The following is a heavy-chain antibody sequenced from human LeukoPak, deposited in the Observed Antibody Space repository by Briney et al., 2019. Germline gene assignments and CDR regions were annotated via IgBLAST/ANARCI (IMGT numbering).Heavy chain of an antibody. D-gene: IGHD4-17*01. CDR1: GGSISSSY. Sequence: PSETLSLTCTVSGGSISSSYWSWIRQPPGKGLEWIGYVYYSGSTNYNPSLKSRVTMSVDTSKNEFSLKLSSMTAADTAVYYCARENYGDGLRIDYWGQGTLVTVSS. J-gene: IGHJ4*02. CDR2: VYYSGST. CDR3: ARENYGDGLRIDY. V-gene: IGHV4-59*01.